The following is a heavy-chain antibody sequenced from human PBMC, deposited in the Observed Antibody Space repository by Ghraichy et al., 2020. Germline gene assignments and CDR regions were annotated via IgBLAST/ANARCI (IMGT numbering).Heavy chain of an antibody. CDR2: ISSSSSYI. Sequence: GGSLRLSCAASGFTFSSYSMNWVRQAPGKGLEWVSSISSSSSYIYYADSVKGRFTISRDNAKNSLYLQMNSLRAEDTAVYYCARDGAARSNRNWYFDLWGRGTLFTVSS. D-gene: IGHD6-6*01. J-gene: IGHJ2*01. CDR3: ARDGAARSNRNWYFDL. CDR1: GFTFSSYS. V-gene: IGHV3-21*01.